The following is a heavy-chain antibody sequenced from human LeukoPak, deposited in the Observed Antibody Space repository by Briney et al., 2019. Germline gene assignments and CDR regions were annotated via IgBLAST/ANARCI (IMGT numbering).Heavy chain of an antibody. CDR2: ITGSGGTT. CDR1: GFAFYSYA. J-gene: IGHJ3*01. CDR3: AKDPNGDCVGAFDF. Sequence: GGSLRLSCAASGFAFYSYAMTWVRQAPGKGLEWVSVITGSGGTTYYADSVKGRFTISRDNSKNTLYLQMNSLRVEDTAVYYCAKDPNGDCVGAFDFWGQGTLVTVSS. V-gene: IGHV3-23*01. D-gene: IGHD2-21*02.